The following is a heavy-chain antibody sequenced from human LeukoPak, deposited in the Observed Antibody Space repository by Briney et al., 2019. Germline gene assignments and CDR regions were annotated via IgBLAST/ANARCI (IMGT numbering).Heavy chain of an antibody. CDR2: ISGSGGNT. D-gene: IGHD3-22*01. J-gene: IGHJ4*02. CDR3: AKGAYDSSGYYYESVRYFDY. Sequence: GGSLRLSCVASGFTFSSYAMSWVRQAPGKGLEWVSGISGSGGNTYYADSVKGRFTISRDNSKHTLFLQMSSLRAEDTAVYYCAKGAYDSSGYYYESVRYFDYWGQGTLVTVSS. CDR1: GFTFSSYA. V-gene: IGHV3-23*01.